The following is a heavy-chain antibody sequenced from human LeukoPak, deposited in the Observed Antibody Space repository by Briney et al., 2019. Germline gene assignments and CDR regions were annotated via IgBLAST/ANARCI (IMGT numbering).Heavy chain of an antibody. J-gene: IGHJ4*02. V-gene: IGHV3-7*01. Sequence: QPGGSLRLSCAASGFTFSHYWMTWVRQAPGKGLEWVANIKQDGSEKYYVDSVKGRFTISRDNAKNSLYLQMNSLRAEDTAVYFCASYRYSSSCYNYWGQGTLVTVSS. CDR1: GFTFSHYW. CDR3: ASYRYSSSCYNY. D-gene: IGHD6-13*01. CDR2: IKQDGSEK.